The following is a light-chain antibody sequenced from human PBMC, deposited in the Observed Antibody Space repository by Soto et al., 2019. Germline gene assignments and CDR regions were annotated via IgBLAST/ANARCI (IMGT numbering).Light chain of an antibody. CDR1: NIGSKS. CDR3: QVWDSSGEPDVV. J-gene: IGLJ2*01. V-gene: IGLV3-21*02. Sequence: SYELTQPPSVSVAPGQTARITCGGKNIGSKSVHWYQQKPGQAPVLVVYDDSDRPSGIPERFSGSNSGNTATLTISRVEAGDDADDCCQVWDSSGEPDVVFGGGTKLTVL. CDR2: DDS.